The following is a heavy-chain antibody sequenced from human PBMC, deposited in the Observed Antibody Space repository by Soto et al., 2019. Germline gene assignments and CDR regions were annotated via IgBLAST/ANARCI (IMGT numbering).Heavy chain of an antibody. CDR2: ISYDGSNK. D-gene: IGHD3-22*01. J-gene: IGHJ3*02. Sequence: PGGSLRLSCAASGFTFSSYAMHGVRQAPGKGLEWVAVISYDGSNKYYADSVKGRFTISRDNSENTLYLQMNSLRAEDTAVYYCARETYYYDSSSVDAFNIWGQGTMVTVSS. CDR3: ARETYYYDSSSVDAFNI. V-gene: IGHV3-30-3*01. CDR1: GFTFSSYA.